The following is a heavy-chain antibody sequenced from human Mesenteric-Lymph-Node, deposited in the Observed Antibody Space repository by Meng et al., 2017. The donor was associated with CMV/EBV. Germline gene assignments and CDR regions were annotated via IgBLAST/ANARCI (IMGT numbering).Heavy chain of an antibody. CDR2: INSDGSST. D-gene: IGHD6-19*01. V-gene: IGHV3-74*01. CDR3: ATASSGSFPHYFDY. J-gene: IGHJ4*02. Sequence: GGSLRLSCAASGFTFSSYNMNWVRQAPGKGLEWVSRINSDGSSTSYADSVKGRFTISRDNSKNTLYLQMNSLRAEDTAVYYCATASSGSFPHYFDYWGQGTLVTVSS. CDR1: GFTFSSYN.